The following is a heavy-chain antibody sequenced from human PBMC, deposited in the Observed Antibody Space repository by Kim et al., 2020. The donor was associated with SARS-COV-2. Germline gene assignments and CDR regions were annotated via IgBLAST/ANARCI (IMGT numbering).Heavy chain of an antibody. CDR3: AAYEGGGGALY. V-gene: IGHV3-33*07. CDR2: IWFDGSNE. Sequence: GGSLRLSCAASGFTFSQYGMYWVRQAPGKGLECVAVIWFDGSNEKYPDSVKGRFTISRDNSKSMLDLQMSSLRAGDTATYYGAAYEGGGGALYWGKGT. CDR1: GFTFSQYG. J-gene: IGHJ4*02. D-gene: IGHD3-16*01.